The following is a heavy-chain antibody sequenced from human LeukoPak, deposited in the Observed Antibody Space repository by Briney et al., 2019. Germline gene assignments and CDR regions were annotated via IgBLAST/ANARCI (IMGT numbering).Heavy chain of an antibody. Sequence: PSETLSLTCTVSGGSISSSNFYWGWIRQPPGKGLEGIGSMYHRGSTYYNPSLKSRVTISVDTSKNQFSLNLSSVTAAATAVYYCARHADSSGYYFFDFWGQGTLVTVSS. J-gene: IGHJ4*02. CDR3: ARHADSSGYYFFDF. CDR2: MYHRGST. D-gene: IGHD3-22*01. V-gene: IGHV4-39*01. CDR1: GGSISSSNFY.